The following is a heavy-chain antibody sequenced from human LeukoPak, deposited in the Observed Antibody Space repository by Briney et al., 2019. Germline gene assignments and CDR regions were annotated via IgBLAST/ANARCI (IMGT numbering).Heavy chain of an antibody. Sequence: ASVKVSCKASGYTVTTYDITWVRQATGQGLEWMGWMNPNSGDTAYAQKFQGRVAMTRDTSISTAYMELSSLRSEDTAVYYCARGLGDYYDTSDYYYAVPAHWGQGTLVTVSS. CDR1: GYTVTTYD. CDR2: MNPNSGDT. J-gene: IGHJ4*02. V-gene: IGHV1-8*01. CDR3: ARGLGDYYDTSDYYYAVPAH. D-gene: IGHD3-22*01.